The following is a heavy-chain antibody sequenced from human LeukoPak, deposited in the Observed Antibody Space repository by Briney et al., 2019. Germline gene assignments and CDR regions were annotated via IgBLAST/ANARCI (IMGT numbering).Heavy chain of an antibody. CDR2: IYYSGST. Sequence: SSETLSLTCTVSGGSISSYYWSWIRQPPGKGLEWIGYIYYSGSTYYNPSLKSRVTISVDTSKNQFSLKLSSVTAADTAVYYCARALRVGYDSSGPFDYWGQGTLVTVSS. CDR3: ARALRVGYDSSGPFDY. V-gene: IGHV4-59*12. J-gene: IGHJ4*02. CDR1: GGSISSYY. D-gene: IGHD3-22*01.